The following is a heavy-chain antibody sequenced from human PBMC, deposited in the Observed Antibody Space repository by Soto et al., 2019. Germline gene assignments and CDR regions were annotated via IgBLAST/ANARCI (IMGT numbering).Heavy chain of an antibody. Sequence: EVQLLESGGGLVQPGGSLRLSCAASGFTFNSYAMSWVRQAPGKGLEWVSTIIGSGGSTYYAGSVKGRFSVSRDNSKNTLHQQMSRMRAENTAVYYWAKDRNYYDSGGYDYWGQGTLVTVSS. CDR1: GFTFNSYA. D-gene: IGHD3-22*01. V-gene: IGHV3-23*01. CDR2: IIGSGGST. CDR3: AKDRNYYDSGGYDY. J-gene: IGHJ4*02.